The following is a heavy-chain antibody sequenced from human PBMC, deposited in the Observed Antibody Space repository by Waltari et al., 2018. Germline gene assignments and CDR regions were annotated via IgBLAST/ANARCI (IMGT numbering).Heavy chain of an antibody. J-gene: IGHJ6*02. CDR3: AKSSNLYYYYYGMDV. D-gene: IGHD6-6*01. CDR2: ISYDGSNK. V-gene: IGHV3-30*18. CDR1: GFTFSSYG. Sequence: QVQLVESGGGVVQPGRSLRLSCAASGFTFSSYGMPWVRQAPGKGLEWVAVISYDGSNKYYADSVKGRFTISRDNSKNTLYLQMNSLRAEDTAVYYCAKSSNLYYYYYGMDVWGQGTTVTVSS.